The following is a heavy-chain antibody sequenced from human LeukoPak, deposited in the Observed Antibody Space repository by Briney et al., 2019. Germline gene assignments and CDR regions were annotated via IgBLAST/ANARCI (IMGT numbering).Heavy chain of an antibody. Sequence: SETLSLTCTVSGYSISSGYHWGWIRQPPGKGLEWIGSIYHSGSTYYNPSLKSRVTISVDTSKNQFSLKLSSVTAADTAVYYCARPSSSARFDYWGQGTLVTVSS. CDR3: ARPSSSARFDY. V-gene: IGHV4-38-2*02. CDR2: IYHSGST. CDR1: GYSISSGYH. J-gene: IGHJ4*02. D-gene: IGHD6-6*01.